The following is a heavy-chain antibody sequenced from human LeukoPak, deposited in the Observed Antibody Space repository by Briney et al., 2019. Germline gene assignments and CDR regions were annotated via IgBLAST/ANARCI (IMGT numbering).Heavy chain of an antibody. J-gene: IGHJ6*02. CDR2: ISGSGGST. D-gene: IGHD3-22*01. Sequence: PGGSLRLSCAASGFTFSSYAMSWVRQAPGKGLEWVSAISGSGGSTYYADSVKGRFTISRDNAKNSLYLQMNSLRAEDTAVYYCARGNYYDSSGYYPYYYYGMDVWGQGTTVTVSS. CDR3: ARGNYYDSSGYYPYYYYGMDV. V-gene: IGHV3-23*01. CDR1: GFTFSSYA.